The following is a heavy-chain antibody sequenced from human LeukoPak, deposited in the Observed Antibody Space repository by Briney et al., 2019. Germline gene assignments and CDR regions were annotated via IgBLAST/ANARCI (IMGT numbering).Heavy chain of an antibody. J-gene: IGHJ5*02. Sequence: ASVKVSCKASGGTFSSYAISWVRQAPGQGLEWMGRIIPIFGIANYAQKFHGRVTITADKSTSTASMELSSLSSEYTAVYYCASSLNSPDIVVVPAATEYNWFDPWGQGTLVTVSS. V-gene: IGHV1-69*04. CDR3: ASSLNSPDIVVVPAATEYNWFDP. D-gene: IGHD2-2*01. CDR2: IIPIFGIA. CDR1: GGTFSSYA.